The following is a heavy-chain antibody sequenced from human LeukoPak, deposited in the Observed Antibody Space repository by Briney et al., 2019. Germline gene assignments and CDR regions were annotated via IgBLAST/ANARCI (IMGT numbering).Heavy chain of an antibody. D-gene: IGHD6-13*01. V-gene: IGHV3-23*01. J-gene: IGHJ4*02. CDR3: AKVIVAVGTDY. CDR2: ISANGVNT. Sequence: GGSLRLSCVDSGCTFSSYAMTWVRKAPAKGLEWVSSISANGVNTYYADSVKGRFTISRDNSKNTLYLHMNSLRAEDTAIYYCAKVIVAVGTDYWGQGTLVTASS. CDR1: GCTFSSYA.